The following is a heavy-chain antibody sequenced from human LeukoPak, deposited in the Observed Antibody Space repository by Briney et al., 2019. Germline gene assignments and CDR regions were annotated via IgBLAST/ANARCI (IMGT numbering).Heavy chain of an antibody. CDR1: GGTFSSYA. V-gene: IGHV1-69*13. D-gene: IGHD7-27*01. J-gene: IGHJ4*02. CDR2: IIPIFGTA. Sequence: GASVKVSCKASGGTFSSYAISWVRQAPGQGLEWMGGIIPIFGTANYAQKFQGRVTITADESTSTAYMELSSLRSEDTAVYYCARVTGNFDAYYFDYWGQGTLVTVSS. CDR3: ARVTGNFDAYYFDY.